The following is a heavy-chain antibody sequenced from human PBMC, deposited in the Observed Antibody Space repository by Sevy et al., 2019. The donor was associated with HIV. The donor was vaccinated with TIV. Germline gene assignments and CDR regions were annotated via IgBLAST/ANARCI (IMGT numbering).Heavy chain of an antibody. CDR3: ARGDIVVVPAAPPGLTPTYYYYYYMDV. J-gene: IGHJ6*03. CDR1: GYTFTSYD. CDR2: MNPNSGNT. Sequence: ASVKVSCKASGYTFTSYDINWVRQATGQGLEWMGWMNPNSGNTGYAQKFQGRVTMTRNTSISTAYMELSSPRSEDTAVYYCARGDIVVVPAAPPGLTPTYYYYYYMDVWGKGTTVTVSS. V-gene: IGHV1-8*01. D-gene: IGHD2-2*01.